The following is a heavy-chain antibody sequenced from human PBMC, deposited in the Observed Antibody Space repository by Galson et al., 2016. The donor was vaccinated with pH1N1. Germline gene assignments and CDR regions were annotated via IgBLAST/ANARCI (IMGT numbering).Heavy chain of an antibody. D-gene: IGHD6-13*01. CDR1: GFAFNKYG. CDR3: AKVVRGSSWPSFDY. V-gene: IGHV3-30*18. CDR2: ISYDGSNK. Sequence: SLRLSCAASGFAFNKYGMHWVRQAPGKGLEWVAVISYDGSNKYYADSVKGRFTISRDDSKNMLYLQMSSLRAEDTAVYYCAKVVRGSSWPSFDYWGQGTLVTVSS. J-gene: IGHJ4*02.